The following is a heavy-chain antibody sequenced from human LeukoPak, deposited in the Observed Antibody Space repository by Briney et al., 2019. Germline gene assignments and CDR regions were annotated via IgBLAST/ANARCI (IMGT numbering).Heavy chain of an antibody. Sequence: PGRSLRLSCAPSGFTFSSYGMHWVRQAPGKGLEWVAVIWYDGSNKYYADSVKGRFTISRDNSKNTLYLQMNSLRAEDTAVYYCVRAPSVTNDNCLDLWGQGTLVTVSS. CDR1: GFTFSSYG. D-gene: IGHD4-17*01. J-gene: IGHJ5*02. CDR2: IWYDGSNK. CDR3: VRAPSVTNDNCLDL. V-gene: IGHV3-33*01.